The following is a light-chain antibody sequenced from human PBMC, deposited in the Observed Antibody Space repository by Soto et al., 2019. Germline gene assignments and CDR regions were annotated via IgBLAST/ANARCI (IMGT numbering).Light chain of an antibody. CDR1: QSISRR. CDR2: DVS. V-gene: IGKV1-5*01. Sequence: DIHMTQSPSTLSAYVGDRVTITCRASQSISRRLAWHQQKPGKAPKLLIHDVSSLESGVPSRFSGSGSGTEFTLTISGLQPDDYATYYCQHYNSYPLTFGGGTKVEIK. CDR3: QHYNSYPLT. J-gene: IGKJ4*01.